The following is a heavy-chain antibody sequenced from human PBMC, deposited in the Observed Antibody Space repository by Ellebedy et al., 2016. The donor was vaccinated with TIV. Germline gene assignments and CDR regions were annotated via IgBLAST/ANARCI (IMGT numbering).Heavy chain of an antibody. CDR2: ISSSGSTI. V-gene: IGHV3-11*01. J-gene: IGHJ6*02. D-gene: IGHD5-18*01. CDR3: AREGETAMVHGMGV. Sequence: GESLKISCAASGFTFSDYYMSWIRQAPGKGLEWVSSISSSGSTIYYADSVKGRFTISRDNAKNSMYLQMNSLRTEETAVYYCAREGETAMVHGMGVWGQGTTVTVSS. CDR1: GFTFSDYY.